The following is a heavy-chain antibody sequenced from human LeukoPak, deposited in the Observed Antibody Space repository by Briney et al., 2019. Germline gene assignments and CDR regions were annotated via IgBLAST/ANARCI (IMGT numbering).Heavy chain of an antibody. CDR2: IYTSGST. D-gene: IGHD3-16*02. CDR3: ARGAAVRLGELSLYDY. V-gene: IGHV4-4*07. CDR1: GGSISSYY. J-gene: IGHJ4*02. Sequence: SETLPLTCTVSGGSISSYYWSWIRQPAGKGLEWIGRIYTSGSTNYNPSLKSRVTMSVDTSKNQFFLKLSSVTAADTAVYYCARGAAVRLGELSLYDYWGQGTLVTVSS.